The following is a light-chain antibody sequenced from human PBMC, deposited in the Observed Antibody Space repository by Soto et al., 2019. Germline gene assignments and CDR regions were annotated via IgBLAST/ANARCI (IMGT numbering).Light chain of an antibody. CDR2: KAS. Sequence: DIQMTQSPSTLPASVGDRVTITCRASQSISSWLAWYQQKPGKAPKLLIYKASTLESGVPSRFSGSGSGTEFTLTISSLQPDDFAIYYCQHYNSYWWTFGQGTKVEIK. CDR1: QSISSW. CDR3: QHYNSYWWT. J-gene: IGKJ1*01. V-gene: IGKV1-5*03.